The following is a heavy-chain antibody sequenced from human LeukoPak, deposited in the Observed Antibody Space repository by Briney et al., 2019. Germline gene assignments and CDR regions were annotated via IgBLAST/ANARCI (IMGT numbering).Heavy chain of an antibody. CDR3: ARVERGPRMAATFDP. CDR2: INPSGGST. Sequence: ASVKVSCKASGYTFTSYYMHWVRQAPGQGLEWVGIINPSGGSTSYAQKFQGRVTMSRDTSTSTVYMELSSLRSEDTAVYYCARVERGPRMAATFDPGGQGTLVTVS. V-gene: IGHV1-46*01. J-gene: IGHJ5*02. CDR1: GYTFTSYY. D-gene: IGHD1-26*01.